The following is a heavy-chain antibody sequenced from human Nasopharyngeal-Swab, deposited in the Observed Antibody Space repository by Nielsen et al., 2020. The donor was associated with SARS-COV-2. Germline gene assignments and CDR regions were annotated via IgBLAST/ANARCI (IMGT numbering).Heavy chain of an antibody. J-gene: IGHJ4*02. Sequence: GESLKISCAASGFTFSSHAMHWVRQAPGKGLEWVAVISYDGSNKYYADSVKGRFTISRDNSKNTLYLQMNSLRAEDTAVYYCARDEGCFDYWGQGTLVTVSS. CDR2: ISYDGSNK. V-gene: IGHV3-30-3*01. CDR1: GFTFSSHA. D-gene: IGHD2-15*01. CDR3: ARDEGCFDY.